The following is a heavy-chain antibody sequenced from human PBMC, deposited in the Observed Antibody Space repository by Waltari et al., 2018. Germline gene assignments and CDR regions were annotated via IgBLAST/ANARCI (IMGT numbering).Heavy chain of an antibody. CDR1: GFTFSSYR. V-gene: IGHV3-21*01. CDR2: ISSSSSYI. J-gene: IGHJ4*02. Sequence: EVQLVESGGGLVKPGESLRLSCAASGFTFSSYRMNWVRQAPGKGLEWVSSISSSSSYIHYADSVKGRFTISRDNAKNSLYLQMNSLRAEDTAVYYCARAGATVTTLVVYWGQGTLVTVSS. CDR3: ARAGATVTTLVVY. D-gene: IGHD4-17*01.